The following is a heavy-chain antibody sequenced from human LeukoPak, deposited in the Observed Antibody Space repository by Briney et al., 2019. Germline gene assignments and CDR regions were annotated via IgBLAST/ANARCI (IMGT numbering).Heavy chain of an antibody. CDR3: AKDSFYEDYFDY. J-gene: IGHJ4*02. CDR1: GFTFSSYG. Sequence: PGGSLRLSCAASGFTFSSYGMSWVRQAPGKGLEWVSAISGSGGSTYYADSVKGRFTISRDNSKNTLYLQMNSLRAEDTAVYYCAKDSFYEDYFDYWGQGTLVTVSS. D-gene: IGHD5/OR15-5a*01. V-gene: IGHV3-23*01. CDR2: ISGSGGST.